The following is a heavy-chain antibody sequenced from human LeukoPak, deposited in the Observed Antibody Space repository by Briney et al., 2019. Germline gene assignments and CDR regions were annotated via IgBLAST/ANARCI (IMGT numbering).Heavy chain of an antibody. V-gene: IGHV3-30*18. D-gene: IGHD3-10*01. Sequence: GGSLRLSCAASGFTFSSYGMHWVRQAPDKGLEWVAVISYDGSNKYYADSVKGRFTISRDNSKNTLYLQMNTLRAEDTAVYYCAKDPDYYGSGSYYSDYWGQGTLVTVSS. CDR2: ISYDGSNK. CDR3: AKDPDYYGSGSYYSDY. J-gene: IGHJ4*02. CDR1: GFTFSSYG.